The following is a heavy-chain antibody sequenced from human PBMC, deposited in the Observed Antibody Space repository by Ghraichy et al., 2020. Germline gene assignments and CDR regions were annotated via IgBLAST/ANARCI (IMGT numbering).Heavy chain of an antibody. CDR1: GFTFSSYA. CDR3: AKEPPMSTVSPD. V-gene: IGHV3-23*01. CDR2: INGGGGIT. D-gene: IGHD4-17*01. Sequence: GSLRLSCSGSGFTFSSYAISWVRQAPGKGLEWVSGINGGGGITDYADSVKGRFIISRDNSKNTLYLQMNSLRAEDTAVYYCAKEPPMSTVSPDWGQGTPVTVSS. J-gene: IGHJ4*02.